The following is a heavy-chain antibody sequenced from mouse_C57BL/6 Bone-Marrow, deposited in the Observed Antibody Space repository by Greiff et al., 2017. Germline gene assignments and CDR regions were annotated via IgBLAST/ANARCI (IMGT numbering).Heavy chain of an antibody. J-gene: IGHJ4*01. CDR1: GFNIKDDY. CDR3: TTEAMDY. Sequence: VQLKESGAELVRPGASVKLSCTASGFNIKDDYMHWVKQRPEQGLEWIGWLDPENGDTEYASKFQGKATITADTSSNTAYLQLSSLTSEDTAVYYCTTEAMDYWGQGTSVTVSS. CDR2: LDPENGDT. V-gene: IGHV14-4*01.